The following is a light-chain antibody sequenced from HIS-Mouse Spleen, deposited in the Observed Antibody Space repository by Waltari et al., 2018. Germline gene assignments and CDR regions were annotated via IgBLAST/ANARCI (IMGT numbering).Light chain of an antibody. CDR2: DAS. J-gene: IGKJ4*01. CDR3: QQRSNWLT. Sequence: EIVLTQSPATLSLSPGERATLSGRASQSVSSYLAWYQQKPGQAPRLLIYDASNRATPIPARFSGSESGTDFTLTISSLEPEDLAVYDCQQRSNWLTFGGGTKVEIK. CDR1: QSVSSY. V-gene: IGKV3-11*01.